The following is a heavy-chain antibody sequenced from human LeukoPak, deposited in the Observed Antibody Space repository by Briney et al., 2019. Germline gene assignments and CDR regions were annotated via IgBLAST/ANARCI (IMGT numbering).Heavy chain of an antibody. Sequence: SETLSLTCTVSGGSINTGDYYWTWIRQSPAKGLEWIGYISYLGNTYYNPSLTSRVNISSETSKEQFSLNLNSVTVADTAVYFWARGRYPGWQNCFAPGGQETLVTVS. CDR2: ISYLGNT. V-gene: IGHV4-31*03. D-gene: IGHD6-19*01. CDR3: ARGRYPGWQNCFAP. J-gene: IGHJ5*02. CDR1: GGSINTGDYY.